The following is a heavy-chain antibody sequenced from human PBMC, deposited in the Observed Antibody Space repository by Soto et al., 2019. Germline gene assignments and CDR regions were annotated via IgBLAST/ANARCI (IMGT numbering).Heavy chain of an antibody. CDR2: IYYSGST. CDR3: ARSPNYYYYGFDV. CDR1: GGSVSSGPYL. J-gene: IGHJ6*02. V-gene: IGHV4-61*01. Sequence: SETLSLPCTVSGGSVSSGPYLWSSILQSPGKGLEWIAYIYYSGSTNYNPSLQRRSTISVDTSKSQVSLTLTYVTAADAAVYYCARSPNYYYYGFDVWGQGTTVTVSS.